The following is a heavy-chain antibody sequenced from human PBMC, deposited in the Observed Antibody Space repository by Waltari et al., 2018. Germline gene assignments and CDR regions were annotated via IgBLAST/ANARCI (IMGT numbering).Heavy chain of an antibody. J-gene: IGHJ5*02. D-gene: IGHD6-6*01. V-gene: IGHV4-39*01. CDR3: AKPLRPNWFDP. CDR2: IYYSENT. Sequence: QLQLQESGPGLVKPSATLSPPRSVLCSPICSRCYYWGRIRQPPGKGLELIGSIYYSENTYYDPSRKIRFTITVETTKNQFSLKLSSVATADTAVYYGAKPLRPNWFDPWGQGTLVTVSS. CDR1: CSPICSRCYY.